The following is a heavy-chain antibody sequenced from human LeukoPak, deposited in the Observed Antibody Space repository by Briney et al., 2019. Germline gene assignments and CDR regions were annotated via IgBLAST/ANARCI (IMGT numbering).Heavy chain of an antibody. V-gene: IGHV3-23*01. D-gene: IGHD6-13*01. CDR1: GFTLSSYA. CDR3: AKESWYSSSWYLDYFDY. CDR2: ISGSGGST. J-gene: IGHJ4*02. Sequence: GGSLRLSCAASGFTLSSYAMSWVRQAPGKGLEWVSAISGSGGSTYYADSVKGRFTISRDNSKNTLYLQMNSLRAEDTAVYYCAKESWYSSSWYLDYFDYWGQGTLVTVSS.